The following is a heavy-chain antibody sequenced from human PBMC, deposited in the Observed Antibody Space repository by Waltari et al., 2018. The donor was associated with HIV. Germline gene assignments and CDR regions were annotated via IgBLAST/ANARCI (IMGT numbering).Heavy chain of an antibody. CDR3: ARGALDPAGVLYYYGMDV. V-gene: IGHV4-34*01. Sequence: QVQLQQWGAGLLKPSETLSLTCAVYGGSFSGYYWSWIRQPPGKGLEWIGEINHRGSTNYNPSLKSRVTISVDTSKNQFSLKLSSVTAADTAVYYCARGALDPAGVLYYYGMDVWGQGTTVTVSS. CDR2: INHRGST. CDR1: GGSFSGYY. J-gene: IGHJ6*02. D-gene: IGHD3-10*01.